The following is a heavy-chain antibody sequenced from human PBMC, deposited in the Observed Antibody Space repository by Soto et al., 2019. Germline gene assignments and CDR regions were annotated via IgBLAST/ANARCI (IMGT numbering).Heavy chain of an antibody. V-gene: IGHV5-51*01. CDR2: IYPGDSDT. CDR1: GYSFTSYW. D-gene: IGHD6-13*01. CDR3: AITAAAGNYYYVVDV. Sequence: PGESLKISCKGSGYSFTSYWIGWVRQMPGKGLEWMGIIYPGDSDTRYSPSFQGQVTISADKSISTAYLQWSSLEASDTAIYYCAITAAAGNYYYVVDVWGQGSTVTVSS. J-gene: IGHJ6*02.